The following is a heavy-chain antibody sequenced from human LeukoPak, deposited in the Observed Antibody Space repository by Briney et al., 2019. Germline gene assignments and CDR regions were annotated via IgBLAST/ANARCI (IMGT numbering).Heavy chain of an antibody. D-gene: IGHD5-18*01. CDR2: IYSGGST. CDR3: ARWEVDTAMVDY. CDR1: GFTVSSNY. V-gene: IGHV3-66*01. Sequence: GGSLRLSCAASGFTVSSNYMSWGRQAPGKGLEWVSVIYSGGSTYYADSVKGRFTISRDNSKNTLYLQMNSLRAEDTAVYYCARWEVDTAMVDYWGQGTLVTVSS. J-gene: IGHJ4*02.